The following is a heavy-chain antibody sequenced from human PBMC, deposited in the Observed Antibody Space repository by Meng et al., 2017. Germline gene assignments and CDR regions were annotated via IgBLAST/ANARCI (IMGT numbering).Heavy chain of an antibody. V-gene: IGHV1-46*01. Sequence: ASVQVSCKASGYTFTRYYMHWVRQAPGQGREWMGIINPSGGRTSYAQKFQGRVTMTRDTSTSTVYMELSSLRSEDTAVYYFARSITMIVVAGFYCYYGMDVWGQGTTVTVSS. CDR3: ARSITMIVVAGFYCYYGMDV. CDR2: INPSGGRT. CDR1: GYTFTRYY. J-gene: IGHJ6*02. D-gene: IGHD3-22*01.